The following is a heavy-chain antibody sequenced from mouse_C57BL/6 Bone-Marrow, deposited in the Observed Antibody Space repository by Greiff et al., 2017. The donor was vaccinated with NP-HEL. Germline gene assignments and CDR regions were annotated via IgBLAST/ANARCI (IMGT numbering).Heavy chain of an antibody. CDR2: INPYNGGT. CDR3: ARRVAYYYGSSYYAMDY. D-gene: IGHD1-1*01. Sequence: VQLQQSGPVLVKPGASVKMSCKASGYTFTDYYMNWVKQSHGKSLEWIGVINPYNGGTSYNQKFKGKATLTVDKSSSTAYMELNSLTSEDSAVYYCARRVAYYYGSSYYAMDYWGQGTSVTVSS. CDR1: GYTFTDYY. V-gene: IGHV1-19*01. J-gene: IGHJ4*01.